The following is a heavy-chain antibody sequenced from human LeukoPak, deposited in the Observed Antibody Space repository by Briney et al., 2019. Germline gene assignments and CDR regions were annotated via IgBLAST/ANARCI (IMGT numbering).Heavy chain of an antibody. CDR2: ISSSSSTI. J-gene: IGHJ5*02. CDR3: AGGESDDVVGATRWFDP. CDR1: GFTFSTYT. Sequence: GGSLRLSCAASGFTFSTYTMNWVRQAPGKGLEWVSYISSSSSTIYYADSVKGRFTVSRDNAKNSMYLQMDSLRAEDTAMYYCAGGESDDVVGATRWFDPWGQGTLVTVSS. D-gene: IGHD1-26*01. V-gene: IGHV3-48*01.